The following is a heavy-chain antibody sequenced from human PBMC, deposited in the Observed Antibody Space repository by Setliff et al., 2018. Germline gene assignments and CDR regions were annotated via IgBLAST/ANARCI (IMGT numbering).Heavy chain of an antibody. CDR2: IYYSGST. CDR3: ARVVVVPAANGRGDAFDI. J-gene: IGHJ3*02. Sequence: SETLSLTCTVSGGSISSGDYYWSWIRQPPGKGLEWIGYIYYSGSTYYNPPLKSRVTISVDTSKNQFSLKLSSVTAADTAVYYCARVVVVPAANGRGDAFDIWGQGTMVTVSS. V-gene: IGHV4-30-4*08. CDR1: GGSISSGDYY. D-gene: IGHD2-2*01.